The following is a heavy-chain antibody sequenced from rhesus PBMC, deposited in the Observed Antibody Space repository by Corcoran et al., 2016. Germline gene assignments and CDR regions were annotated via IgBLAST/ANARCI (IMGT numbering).Heavy chain of an antibody. CDR1: GYSISSGYY. CDR2: ISGSSGST. D-gene: IGHD3-16*01. J-gene: IGHJ4*01. CDR3: ARHANSGSYYSFDY. V-gene: IGHV4-99*01. Sequence: QVQLQESGPGLVKPSETLALTCAASGYSISSGYYWGWIRQPPGKGLEYIGYISGSSGSTYYNPSLKSRVTISKDTSKNQFSLKLSSVTAADTAVYYCARHANSGSYYSFDYWGQGVLVTVSS.